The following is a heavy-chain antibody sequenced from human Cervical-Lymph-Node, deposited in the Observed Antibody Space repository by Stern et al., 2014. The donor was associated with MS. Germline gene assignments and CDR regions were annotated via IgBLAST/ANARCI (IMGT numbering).Heavy chain of an antibody. J-gene: IGHJ5*02. CDR1: GDSVSRNSAA. V-gene: IGHV6-1*01. CDR2: TYYRSKWYN. Sequence: QVQLQQSGPGLVKPSQTLSLTCDISGDSVSRNSAAWNWIRQSPSRGLEWLGRTYYRSKWYNEYAVFVRGRITINSDTSKNQFSLQLNSVTPEDTAVYYCARHLWDGGNWFDPWGQGTLVTVSS. CDR3: ARHLWDGGNWFDP. D-gene: IGHD5-24*01.